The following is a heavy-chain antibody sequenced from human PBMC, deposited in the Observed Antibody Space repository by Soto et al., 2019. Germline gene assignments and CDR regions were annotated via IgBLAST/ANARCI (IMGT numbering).Heavy chain of an antibody. D-gene: IGHD1-1*01. Sequence: DVHLVESGGGLIQPGGSLRLSCAVSGLTVSDRKYITWVRQAPGKGLEGVSALYSTYGTYNPDLGRGRFTGSRDHLNNTVYLHMNDLRPDDTALYFCASWLQREHAYDIWGLGTMVTVSS. V-gene: IGHV3-53*01. J-gene: IGHJ3*02. CDR1: GLTVSDRKY. CDR2: LYSTYGT. CDR3: ASWLQREHAYDI.